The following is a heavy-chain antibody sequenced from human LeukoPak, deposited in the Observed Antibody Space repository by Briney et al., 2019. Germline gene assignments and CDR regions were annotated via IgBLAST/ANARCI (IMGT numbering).Heavy chain of an antibody. J-gene: IGHJ6*03. CDR3: ARSDYVWGSYRYTPHYMDV. D-gene: IGHD3-16*02. V-gene: IGHV3-7*01. Sequence: GGSLRLSCAASGFTFSSYWMSWVRQAPGKGLEWVANIKKDGSEKYYVDSVKGRFTISRDNAKNSLYLQMNSLRAEDTAVYYCARSDYVWGSYRYTPHYMDVWGKGTTVTVSS. CDR1: GFTFSSYW. CDR2: IKKDGSEK.